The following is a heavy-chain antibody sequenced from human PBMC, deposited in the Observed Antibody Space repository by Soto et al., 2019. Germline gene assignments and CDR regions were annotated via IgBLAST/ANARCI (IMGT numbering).Heavy chain of an antibody. CDR1: GGSISSEDYY. CDR2: IYYSGST. V-gene: IGHV4-30-4*01. D-gene: IGHD4-17*01. J-gene: IGHJ4*02. CDR3: ATHTVNTSQVNY. Sequence: QVQLQESGPGLVKPSQTLSLTCTVSGGSISSEDYYWSWIRQPPGKGLEWIGYIYYSGSTYYNPSLKRRVXTXLXXSKYQSSLKLSSVTAADTAVYYCATHTVNTSQVNYWGQGTLVTVSS.